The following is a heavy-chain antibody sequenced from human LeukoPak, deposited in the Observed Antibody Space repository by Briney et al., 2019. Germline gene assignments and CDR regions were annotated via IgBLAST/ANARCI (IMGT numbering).Heavy chain of an antibody. CDR1: GFTFRSYG. CDR3: AAVDVDTAFP. D-gene: IGHD5-18*01. V-gene: IGHV3-30*02. CDR2: IRYDGRNK. Sequence: QSGGSLRLSCAASGFTFRSYGMHWVRQAPGKGLEWVAFIRYDGRNKFYADSVKGRFTISRDNSKNTLFLQMNSLRPEDTAVYYCAAVDVDTAFPWGQGTLVTVSS. J-gene: IGHJ5*02.